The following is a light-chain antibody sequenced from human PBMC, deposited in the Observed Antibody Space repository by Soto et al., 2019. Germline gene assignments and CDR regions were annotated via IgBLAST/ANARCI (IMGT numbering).Light chain of an antibody. CDR1: SSNIGSNT. J-gene: IGLJ1*01. CDR2: SNN. V-gene: IGLV1-44*01. CDR3: AAWDDSLNGPYV. Sequence: QSVLTQPPSASGTPGQRVTISCSGSSSNIGSNTVNWYQQLPGTAPKLLIYSNNQRPSGVPDRFSGSKSGTSASLAISGLQSEEEDDYYCAAWDDSLNGPYVFGTGTKVTVL.